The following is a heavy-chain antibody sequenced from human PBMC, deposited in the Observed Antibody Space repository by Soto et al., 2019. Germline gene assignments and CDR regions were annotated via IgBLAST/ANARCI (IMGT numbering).Heavy chain of an antibody. V-gene: IGHV3-48*02. J-gene: IGHJ1*01. CDR3: ASRGYYDSSGYKYFQH. CDR2: ISSSSTI. D-gene: IGHD3-22*01. Sequence: PGGSLRLSCAASGFTFSSYSMNWVRQAPGKGLEWVSYISSSSTIYYADSVKGRFTISRDNAKNSLYLQMNSLRDEDTAVYYCASRGYYDSSGYKYFQHWGQGTLVTVSS. CDR1: GFTFSSYS.